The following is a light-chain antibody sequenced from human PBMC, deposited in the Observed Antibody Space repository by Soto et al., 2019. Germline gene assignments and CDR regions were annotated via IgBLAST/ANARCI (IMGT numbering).Light chain of an antibody. Sequence: QSALTQPASVSGSPGQSITISCTGTSSDVGGYNYVSWYQQHPGKAPKLIIYEVTNRPSGVSDRFSGSKSGNTASLTISGLQAEDEADYYCSSYTSLVTLVFGGGTKLTVL. V-gene: IGLV2-14*01. CDR2: EVT. CDR3: SSYTSLVTLV. CDR1: SSDVGGYNY. J-gene: IGLJ2*01.